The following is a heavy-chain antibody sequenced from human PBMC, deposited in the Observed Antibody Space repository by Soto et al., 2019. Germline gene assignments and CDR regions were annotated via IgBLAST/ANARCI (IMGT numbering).Heavy chain of an antibody. CDR3: ARGDYDIWTGYYNLVVWFDP. CDR2: IYYSGST. D-gene: IGHD3-9*01. Sequence: QLQLQESGPGLVKPSETLSLTCTVSGGSISSSSYYWGWIRQPPGKGLEWIGSIYYSGSTYYNPSLKSRVTISVDTSKNQFSLKLSSVTAADTAVYYCARGDYDIWTGYYNLVVWFDPWGQGTLVTVSS. J-gene: IGHJ5*02. CDR1: GGSISSSSYY. V-gene: IGHV4-39*01.